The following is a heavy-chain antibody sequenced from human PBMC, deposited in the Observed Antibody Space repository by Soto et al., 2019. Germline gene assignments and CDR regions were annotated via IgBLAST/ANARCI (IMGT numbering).Heavy chain of an antibody. CDR3: ARVVPGAEAWFGP. Sequence: ASVKVSCKTSGYTFSNYGITWVRQAPGQPLEWLGWISLYSDGTNYAQKFQGRVSMTTDTSTTTAYMELRSLRPDDTAVYYCARVVPGAEAWFGPWGQGTMVTVSS. CDR2: ISLYSDGT. D-gene: IGHD2-2*01. J-gene: IGHJ5*02. V-gene: IGHV1-18*01. CDR1: GYTFSNYG.